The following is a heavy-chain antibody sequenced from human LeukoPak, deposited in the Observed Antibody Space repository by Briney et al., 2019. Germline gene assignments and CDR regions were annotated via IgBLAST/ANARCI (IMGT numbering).Heavy chain of an antibody. J-gene: IGHJ4*02. CDR1: GGSFSGYY. CDR3: ARDDYDSPFDY. Sequence: KTSETLSLTCAVYGGSFSGYYWSWIRQPPGKGLEWIGYIYYSGSTYYNPSLKSRVTISVDTSKNQFSLKLSSVTAADTAVYYCARDDYDSPFDYWGQGTLVTVSS. V-gene: IGHV4-34*09. CDR2: IYYSGST. D-gene: IGHD3-22*01.